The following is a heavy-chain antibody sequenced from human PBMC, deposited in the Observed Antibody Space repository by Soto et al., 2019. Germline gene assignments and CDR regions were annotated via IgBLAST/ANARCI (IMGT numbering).Heavy chain of an antibody. CDR2: IYYSGNI. V-gene: IGHV4-39*01. CDR1: GGSITSTSYY. Sequence: SETRSLTCSVSGGSITSTSYYWGWIRQPPGKGLEWIAAIYYSGNIYHNPSLKSRVTMSIDTSKNQFSLKMSSVTAADTAVYYCARLLHDNRGYYYFDYWGRGTLVTVSS. D-gene: IGHD3-22*01. CDR3: ARLLHDNRGYYYFDY. J-gene: IGHJ4*02.